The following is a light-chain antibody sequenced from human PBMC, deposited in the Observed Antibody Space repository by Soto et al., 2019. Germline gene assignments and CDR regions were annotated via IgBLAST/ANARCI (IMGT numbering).Light chain of an antibody. CDR1: DSDIGGYDH. CDR3: SSHTSSAALV. J-gene: IGLJ1*01. Sequence: QSVLTQPASVSASPGQSIAISCTGTDSDIGGYDHVSWYQQHPGKAPKLLIYAVTNRPSGVSSRFSGSKAGRTASLTISGLETEDEAGYYCSSHTSSAALVFGTGTKLTVL. V-gene: IGLV2-14*03. CDR2: AVT.